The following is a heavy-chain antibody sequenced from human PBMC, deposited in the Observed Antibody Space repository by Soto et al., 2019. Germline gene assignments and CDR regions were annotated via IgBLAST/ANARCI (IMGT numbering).Heavy chain of an antibody. D-gene: IGHD3-10*01. Sequence: QVQLVQSGAEVQKHGSSVKVSCKASGGTFSSYAISWVRQAPGQGLEWMGGIIPIFGTANYAQKFQGRGTITADESTSTAYMELSSLRSEDTAVYYCARSCEWFGELHPDYYGMDVWGQGTTVTVSS. CDR2: IIPIFGTA. CDR3: ARSCEWFGELHPDYYGMDV. J-gene: IGHJ6*02. V-gene: IGHV1-69*01. CDR1: GGTFSSYA.